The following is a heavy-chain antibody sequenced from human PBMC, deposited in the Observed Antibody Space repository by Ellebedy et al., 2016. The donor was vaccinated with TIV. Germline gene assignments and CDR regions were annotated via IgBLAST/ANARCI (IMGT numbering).Heavy chain of an antibody. CDR3: AKGALWFGEIDAFDV. CDR1: GFTFSSYA. Sequence: GESLKISXAASGFTFSSYAMSWVRQAPGKGLEWLSTISDSTYTTYYADSARGRFTISRDNSKNTLYLHMSSLRVEDTAVYYCAKGALWFGEIDAFDVWGQGTMVTVSS. CDR2: ISDSTYTT. J-gene: IGHJ3*01. D-gene: IGHD3-10*01. V-gene: IGHV3-23*01.